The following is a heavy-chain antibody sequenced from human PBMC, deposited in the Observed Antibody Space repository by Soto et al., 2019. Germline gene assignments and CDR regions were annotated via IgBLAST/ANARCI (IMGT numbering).Heavy chain of an antibody. V-gene: IGHV4-34*01. J-gene: IGHJ5*02. CDR2: INHSGST. CDR3: ARGGSDILTGYRIYNWFDP. CDR1: GGSFSGYY. Sequence: QVQLQQWGAGLLKPSETLSLTCAVYGGSFSGYYWSWIRQPPGRGLEWIGEINHSGSTNYNPSLKSRVTISVDTSKNQFSLKLSSVTAADTAVYYCARGGSDILTGYRIYNWFDPWGQGTLVTVSS. D-gene: IGHD3-9*01.